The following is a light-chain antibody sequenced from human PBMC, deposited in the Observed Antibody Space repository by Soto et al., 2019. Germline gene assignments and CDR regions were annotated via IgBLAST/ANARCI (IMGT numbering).Light chain of an antibody. Sequence: LTQPASVSGSPGQSITISCTGTSSDVGGYNYVSWYQQHPGKAPKLMIYDVSNRPSGVSNRFSGSKSGDTASLTISGLQAEDEADYYCSSYTSSSTLYVFGTGTKVTVL. J-gene: IGLJ1*01. CDR2: DVS. CDR3: SSYTSSSTLYV. V-gene: IGLV2-14*01. CDR1: SSDVGGYNY.